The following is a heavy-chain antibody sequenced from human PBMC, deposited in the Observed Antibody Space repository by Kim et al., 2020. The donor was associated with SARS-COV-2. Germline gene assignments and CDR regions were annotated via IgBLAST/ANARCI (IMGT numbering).Heavy chain of an antibody. D-gene: IGHD4-17*01. CDR3: AREPYGDYTAVDY. J-gene: IGHJ4*02. V-gene: IGHV4-31*02. Sequence: YNPSLTSRVTISVDTSKNQFSLKLSSVTAADTAVYYCAREPYGDYTAVDYWGQGTLVTVSS.